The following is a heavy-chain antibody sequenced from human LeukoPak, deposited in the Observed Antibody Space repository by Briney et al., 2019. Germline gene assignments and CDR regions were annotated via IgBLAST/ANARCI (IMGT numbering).Heavy chain of an antibody. CDR2: IYYSGST. CDR3: ARERRDNWFYP. V-gene: IGHV4-59*01. Sequence: SETLSLTCTVSGGSISSYYWSWIRQPPGKGLEWIGYIYYSGSTNYNPSLKSRVTISVDTSKNQFSLKLSSVTAADTAVYYCARERRDNWFYPWGQGTLVTVSS. J-gene: IGHJ5*02. CDR1: GGSISSYY.